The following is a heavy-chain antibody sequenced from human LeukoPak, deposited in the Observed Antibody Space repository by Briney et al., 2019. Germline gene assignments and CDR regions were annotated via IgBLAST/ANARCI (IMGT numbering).Heavy chain of an antibody. Sequence: GGSLRLSCAASGFTFSSYAMSWVRQAPGKGLEWVSAISGSGGSTYYADSVKGRFTISRDNAKNSLYLQMNSLRAEDTALYYCATVNTVDYWGQGTLVTVSS. CDR2: ISGSGGST. J-gene: IGHJ4*02. D-gene: IGHD4-17*01. CDR3: ATVNTVDY. CDR1: GFTFSSYA. V-gene: IGHV3-23*01.